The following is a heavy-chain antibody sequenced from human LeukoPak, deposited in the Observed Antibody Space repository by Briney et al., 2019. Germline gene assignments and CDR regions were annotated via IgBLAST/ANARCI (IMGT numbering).Heavy chain of an antibody. D-gene: IGHD2-21*02. CDR1: GFTFSTFA. V-gene: IGHV3-23*01. CDR3: AKDHANTPVVTN. CDR2: IFPSGGEI. Sequence: GGSLRLSCAASGFTFSTFAMIWVRQPPGKGLEWVSSIFPSGGEIHYADSVRGRFTISRDNSKNTVDLQMNNLRVDDTAIYYCAKDHANTPVVTNWGQGILVSVSS. J-gene: IGHJ4*02.